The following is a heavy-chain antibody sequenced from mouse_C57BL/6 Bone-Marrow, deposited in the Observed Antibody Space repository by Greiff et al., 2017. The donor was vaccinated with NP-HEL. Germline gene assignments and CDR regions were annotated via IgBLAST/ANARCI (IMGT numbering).Heavy chain of an antibody. Sequence: EVKVVESGGGLVKPGGSLKLSCAASGFTFSDYGMHWVRQAPEKGLEWVAYISSGSSTIYYADTVKGRFTISRDNAKNTLFLQMTSLRAEDTAMYYCARRLGRRGYFDYWGQGTTLTVSS. D-gene: IGHD4-1*01. V-gene: IGHV5-17*01. CDR3: ARRLGRRGYFDY. J-gene: IGHJ2*01. CDR2: ISSGSSTI. CDR1: GFTFSDYG.